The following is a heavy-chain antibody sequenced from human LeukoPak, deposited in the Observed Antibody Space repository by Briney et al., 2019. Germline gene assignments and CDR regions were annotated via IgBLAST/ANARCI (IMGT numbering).Heavy chain of an antibody. CDR3: VRRAGHDYGQIAH. D-gene: IGHD4/OR15-4a*01. Sequence: SETLSLTCAVYGGSFSGYYWSWIRQPPGKGLEWIGEINDSGSTNYNPSLKSRVTISVDTSNNRVSLKVDSVPAADTAVYYCVRRAGHDYGQIAHWGRGTLVTVSS. CDR2: INDSGST. CDR1: GGSFSGYY. J-gene: IGHJ4*02. V-gene: IGHV4-34*01.